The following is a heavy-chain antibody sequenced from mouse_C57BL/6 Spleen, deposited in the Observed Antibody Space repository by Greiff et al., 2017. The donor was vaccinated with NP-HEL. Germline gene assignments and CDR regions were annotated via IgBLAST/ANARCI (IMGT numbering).Heavy chain of an antibody. CDR1: GYTFTSYW. CDR2: IDPSDSYT. J-gene: IGHJ2*01. CDR3: ARGITTYYFDN. D-gene: IGHD1-1*01. Sequence: QVQLQQPGAELVKPGASVKLSCKASGYTFTSYWMQWVQQRPGQGLEWIGEIDPSDSYTNYNQKFKGKATLTVDTSSSTAYMQLSSLTSEDSAVYYSARGITTYYFDNRGEGTTLTVSS. V-gene: IGHV1-50*01.